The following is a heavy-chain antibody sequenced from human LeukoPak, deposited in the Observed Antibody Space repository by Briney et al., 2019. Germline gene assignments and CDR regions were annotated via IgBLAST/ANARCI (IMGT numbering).Heavy chain of an antibody. Sequence: ASETLSLTCTVSGGSISSYYWSWIRQPPGKGLEWIGYIYYSGSTNYNPSLKSRVTISVDTSKNQFSLKLSSVTAADTAVYYCARAPIFGVDVDAFDIWGQGTMVTVSS. D-gene: IGHD3-3*01. CDR3: ARAPIFGVDVDAFDI. CDR2: IYYSGST. CDR1: GGSISSYY. J-gene: IGHJ3*02. V-gene: IGHV4-59*01.